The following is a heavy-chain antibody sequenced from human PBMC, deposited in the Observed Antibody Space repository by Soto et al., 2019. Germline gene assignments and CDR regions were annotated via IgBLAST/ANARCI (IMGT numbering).Heavy chain of an antibody. J-gene: IGHJ4*02. D-gene: IGHD2-15*01. V-gene: IGHV3-30*03. Sequence: GGSLRLSCAASGFTFSSYGMHWVRQAPGKGLEWVAVISYDGSNKYYADSVKGRFTISRDNSKNTLYLQMNSLRAEDTAVYYCARGRCSGGSCYSWDFDYWGQGTLVTVSS. CDR3: ARGRCSGGSCYSWDFDY. CDR1: GFTFSSYG. CDR2: ISYDGSNK.